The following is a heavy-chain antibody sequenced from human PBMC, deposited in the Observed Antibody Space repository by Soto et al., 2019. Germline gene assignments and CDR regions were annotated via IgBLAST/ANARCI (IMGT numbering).Heavy chain of an antibody. CDR3: ASGGYSSSWVDY. Sequence: QLQLQESGPGLVEPSETLSLTCTVSGGSISSSSYYWGWIRQPPGKGLEWIGSIYYSRSTYYTPSLKSRVTISVDTSKNQFSLELSSVTGADTAVYYCASGGYSSSWVDYWGQGTLVNVSS. V-gene: IGHV4-39*01. CDR2: IYYSRST. D-gene: IGHD6-13*01. J-gene: IGHJ4*02. CDR1: GGSISSSSYY.